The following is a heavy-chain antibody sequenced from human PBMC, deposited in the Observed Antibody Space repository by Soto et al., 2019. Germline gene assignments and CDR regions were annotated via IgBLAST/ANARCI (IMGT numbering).Heavy chain of an antibody. Sequence: GSLRLSCAASGFTVGSNYMNWVRQAPGKGLEWVSVIYSGGSTYYADSVKGRFTISRDNSKNTLYLQVIGLRAEDTAVYYCVKGTEQYYHYVMEVWGQGTTVTVSS. CDR1: GFTVGSNY. V-gene: IGHV3-66*01. J-gene: IGHJ6*02. CDR3: VKGTEQYYHYVMEV. CDR2: IYSGGST.